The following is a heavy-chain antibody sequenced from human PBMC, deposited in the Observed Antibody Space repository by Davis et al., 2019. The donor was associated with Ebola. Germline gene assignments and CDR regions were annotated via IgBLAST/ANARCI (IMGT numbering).Heavy chain of an antibody. CDR3: ARRGYGAPPRALDP. V-gene: IGHV5-51*01. CDR2: IYPDDSDT. D-gene: IGHD4/OR15-4a*01. Sequence: GESLKISCKASGYRFTTYWIGWVRQMPGRGLQWLGIIYPDDSDTTYSPSFQGQISISADRSISTAYLQWDSLKASDTAIYYCARRGYGAPPRALDPWGQGTLVTVSS. J-gene: IGHJ5*02. CDR1: GYRFTTYW.